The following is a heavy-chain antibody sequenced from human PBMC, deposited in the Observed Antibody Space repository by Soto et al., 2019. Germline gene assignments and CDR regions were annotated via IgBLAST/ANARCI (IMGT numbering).Heavy chain of an antibody. CDR2: IYYSGIT. CDR3: AREAFGAVNYFDY. CDR1: GGSISSGGHY. V-gene: IGHV4-31*03. J-gene: IGHJ4*02. Sequence: PSETLSLTCTVSGGSISSGGHYWSWIRQHPGKGLERIGYIYYSGITSYNPSLKSRVSISVDTSKNQFSLKLNSVTAAYTAVYYCAREAFGAVNYFDYWGQGTLVTVSS. D-gene: IGHD3-3*01.